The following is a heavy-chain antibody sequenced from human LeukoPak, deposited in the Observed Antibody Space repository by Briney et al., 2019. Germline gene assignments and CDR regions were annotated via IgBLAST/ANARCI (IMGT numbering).Heavy chain of an antibody. CDR2: MNPNSGNT. CDR1: GYTFTSYD. CDR3: ASRVEPYYDFWSGYYDYYGMDV. D-gene: IGHD3-3*01. Sequence: GASVKVSCKASGYTFTSYDINWVRQATGQGLEWMGWMNPNSGNTGYAQKFQGRVTMTRNTSISTAYMELSSLRSEDTAVYYCASRVEPYYDFWSGYYDYYGMDVWGQGTTVTVSS. V-gene: IGHV1-8*01. J-gene: IGHJ6*02.